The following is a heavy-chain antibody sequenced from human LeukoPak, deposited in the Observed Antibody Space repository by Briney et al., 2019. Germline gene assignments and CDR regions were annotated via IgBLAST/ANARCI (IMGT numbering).Heavy chain of an antibody. CDR1: GGSISSYY. CDR3: ATAFNFGLDV. Sequence: PSETLSLTCTVSGGSISSYYWSWIRQPPGKGLEWIGYIYYSGSSTYNPSLKSRVTVSLDTSKNQVSLKLSSVTAADTAVYFCATAFNFGLDVWGQGTTVTVSS. J-gene: IGHJ6*02. CDR2: IYYSGSS. V-gene: IGHV4-59*01.